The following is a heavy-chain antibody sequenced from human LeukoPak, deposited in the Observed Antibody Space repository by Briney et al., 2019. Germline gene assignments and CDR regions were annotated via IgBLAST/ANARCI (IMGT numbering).Heavy chain of an antibody. CDR3: ARDDDYFGSGSYSPFDY. D-gene: IGHD3-10*01. CDR1: GFTFSRYS. V-gene: IGHV3-21*01. J-gene: IGHJ4*02. Sequence: GGSLRPSCAASGFTFSRYSMNWVRQAPGKGLEWVSSISSSSSYIYYADSAKGRFTISRDNAKNSLFLQMSSLRAEDTAVYSCARDDDYFGSGSYSPFDYWGQGTLVTVSS. CDR2: ISSSSSYI.